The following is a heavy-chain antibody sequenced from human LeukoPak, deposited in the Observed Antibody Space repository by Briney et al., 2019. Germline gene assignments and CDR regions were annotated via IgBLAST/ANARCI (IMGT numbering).Heavy chain of an antibody. CDR2: FNSDGSST. D-gene: IGHD6-13*01. J-gene: IGHJ4*02. CDR3: ARLSSSWYAFDY. V-gene: IGHV3-74*01. Sequence: PGGSLRLSCAASGFTFSSYWMHWVRQAPGKGLVWVSRFNSDGSSTSYADSVKGRFTISRDNAKNTLYLQMNSLRAEDTAVYYCARLSSSWYAFDYWGQGTLVTVSS. CDR1: GFTFSSYW.